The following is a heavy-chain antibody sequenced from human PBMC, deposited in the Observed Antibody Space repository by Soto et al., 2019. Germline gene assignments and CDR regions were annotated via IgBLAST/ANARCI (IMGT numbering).Heavy chain of an antibody. CDR3: LRARTVTGDA. V-gene: IGHV1-46*01. CDR2: INPIGGRT. Sequence: QVQLVQSGAEMKKPGASVKVSCTASGYTFSDYYIHWVRQAPGQGLEWMGVINPIGGRTDYAEKFHGRLSVTRDTSTSTVFMVLRSLNSEDTAMYYCLRARTVTGDAWGQGTLVTVSS. CDR1: GYTFSDYY. D-gene: IGHD4-17*01. J-gene: IGHJ4*02.